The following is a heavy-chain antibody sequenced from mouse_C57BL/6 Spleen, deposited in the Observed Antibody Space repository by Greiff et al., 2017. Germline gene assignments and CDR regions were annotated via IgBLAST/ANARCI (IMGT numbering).Heavy chain of an antibody. Sequence: VMLVESGAELVRPGTSVKVSCKASGYAFTNYLIEWVKQRPGQGLEWIGVINPGSGGTNYNEKFKGKATLTADKSSSTAYMQLSSLTSEDSAVYFCARSAQATDYWGQGTTLTVSS. CDR3: ARSAQATDY. D-gene: IGHD3-2*02. CDR1: GYAFTNYL. V-gene: IGHV1-54*01. J-gene: IGHJ2*01. CDR2: INPGSGGT.